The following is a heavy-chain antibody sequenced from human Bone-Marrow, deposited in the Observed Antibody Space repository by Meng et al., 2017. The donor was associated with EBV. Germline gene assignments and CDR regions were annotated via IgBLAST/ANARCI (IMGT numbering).Heavy chain of an antibody. J-gene: IGHJ4*02. Sequence: QVQLQASGPGLVRPSETLSLTGTVSGGSVSSGSYYWSWIRQPPGKGLEWIGYIYYSGSTNYNPSLKSRVTISVDTSKNQFSLKLSSVTAADTAVYYCARVALAVAGYFDYWGQGTLVTVSS. CDR2: IYYSGST. CDR1: GGSVSSGSYY. V-gene: IGHV4-61*01. D-gene: IGHD6-19*01. CDR3: ARVALAVAGYFDY.